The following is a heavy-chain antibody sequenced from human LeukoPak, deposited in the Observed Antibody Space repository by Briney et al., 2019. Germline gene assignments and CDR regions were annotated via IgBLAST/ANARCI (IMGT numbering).Heavy chain of an antibody. J-gene: IGHJ6*02. CDR2: IYYSGST. D-gene: IGHD3-9*01. CDR3: ARYVHDILTGPINYYYYGMDV. Sequence: SETLSLTCTVSGGSISSSSYYWGWIRQPPGKGLEWIGSIYYSGSTYYNPSLKSRVTISVDTSKNQFSLKLSSVTAADTAVYYCARYVHDILTGPINYYYYGMDVWGQGTTVTVSS. CDR1: GGSISSSSYY. V-gene: IGHV4-39*07.